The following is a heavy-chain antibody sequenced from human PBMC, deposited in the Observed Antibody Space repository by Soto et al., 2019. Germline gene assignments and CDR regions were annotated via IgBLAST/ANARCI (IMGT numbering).Heavy chain of an antibody. CDR2: IKQDGSEK. CDR1: GLTFSSYW. D-gene: IGHD5-12*01. V-gene: IGHV3-7*01. Sequence: PGGSLRLSCAASGLTFSSYWMTWVRQAPGKGLEWVANIKQDGSEKYYVDSVKGRFTISRDNAKNSLYLQMNSLRDEDTAVYYCARSPYGGYVFDYWGQGTLVTVSS. CDR3: ARSPYGGYVFDY. J-gene: IGHJ4*02.